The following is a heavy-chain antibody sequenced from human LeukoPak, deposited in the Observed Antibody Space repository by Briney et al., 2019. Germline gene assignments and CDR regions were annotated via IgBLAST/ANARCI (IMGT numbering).Heavy chain of an antibody. V-gene: IGHV3-48*01. CDR3: ASGYLADYSGSWIDETIFDY. CDR1: GFRFTSYS. CDR2: ISRSSSTK. Sequence: GGSLRLSCAASGFRFTSYSMNWVRQAPGKGLEWVAFISRSSSTKYFADSVKGRFTISRDTAKNTLYLQMNSLRAEDTAVYYCASGYLADYSGSWIDETIFDYWDQGTLVTVSS. D-gene: IGHD6-13*01. J-gene: IGHJ4*02.